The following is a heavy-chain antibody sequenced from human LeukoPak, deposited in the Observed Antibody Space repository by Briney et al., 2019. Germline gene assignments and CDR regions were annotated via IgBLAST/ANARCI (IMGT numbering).Heavy chain of an antibody. D-gene: IGHD3-3*01. V-gene: IGHV4-39*01. CDR3: ARQDFWSGYYFDP. J-gene: IGHJ5*02. CDR2: IYYSGST. CDR1: GGSISSSSYY. Sequence: SETLSLTCTVSGGSISSSSYYWGWIRQPPGKGLEWIGSIYYSGSTYYNPSPKSRVTISVDTSKNQFSLKLSSVTAADTAVYYCARQDFWSGYYFDPWGQGTLVTVSS.